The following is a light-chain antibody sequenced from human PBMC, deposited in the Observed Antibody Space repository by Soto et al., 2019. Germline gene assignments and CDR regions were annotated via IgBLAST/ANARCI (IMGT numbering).Light chain of an antibody. V-gene: IGKV3-20*01. CDR2: GAS. Sequence: IGLTQSPGTLSLSPGERATLSCRASQSVSSSYLAWYQQKPGQAPRLLIYGASSRATGIPDRFSGSGSGTDFTLTISRLEPEDFAVYYCQQYNNWPRTFGQGTKVDIK. CDR1: QSVSSSY. CDR3: QQYNNWPRT. J-gene: IGKJ1*01.